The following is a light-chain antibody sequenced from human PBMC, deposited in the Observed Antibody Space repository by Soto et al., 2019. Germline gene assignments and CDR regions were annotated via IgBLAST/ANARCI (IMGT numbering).Light chain of an antibody. CDR1: GSDVGGYNY. Sequence: QSALTQPRSVSGSPGQSVAISCTGTGSDVGGYNYVSWYQQYPDKAPKVIIFDVTKRPAGVPDRFSGSKSSNTASLTISGLQTDDEGDYYCCSYAGSYTYVFGTGTKLTVL. CDR3: CSYAGSYTYV. V-gene: IGLV2-11*01. J-gene: IGLJ1*01. CDR2: DVT.